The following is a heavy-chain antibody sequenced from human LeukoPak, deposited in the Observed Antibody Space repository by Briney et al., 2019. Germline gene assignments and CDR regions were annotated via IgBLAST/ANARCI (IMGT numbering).Heavy chain of an antibody. CDR2: IYTSGSA. D-gene: IGHD6-6*01. CDR1: GDSISSGYYY. J-gene: IGHJ4*02. CDR3: AREGLSRQLDMFDN. Sequence: PSQTLSLTCTVSGDSISSGYYYWSWIRQSAGKGLEWIGRIYTSGSANYNPSLKSRVTISVDTSKNQFSLNLTSVTAADTAVYYCAREGLSRQLDMFDNWGQGTLVTVSS. V-gene: IGHV4-61*02.